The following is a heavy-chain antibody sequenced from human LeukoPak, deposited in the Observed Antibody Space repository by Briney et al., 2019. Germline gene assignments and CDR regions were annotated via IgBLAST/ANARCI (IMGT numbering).Heavy chain of an antibody. CDR1: GGTFSSYA. CDR3: ARRSGSYYKEFFDY. V-gene: IGHV1-69*13. Sequence: GASVKVSCKASGGTFSSYAISWVRQAPGQGLEWMGGIIPIFGTANYAQKFQGRVTITADESTSTAYMELSSLRSEDTAVYYCARRSGSYYKEFFDYWGQGTLVTVSS. CDR2: IIPIFGTA. D-gene: IGHD1-26*01. J-gene: IGHJ4*02.